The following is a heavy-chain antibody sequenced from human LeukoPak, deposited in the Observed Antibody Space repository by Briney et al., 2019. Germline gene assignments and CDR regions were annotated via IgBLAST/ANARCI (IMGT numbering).Heavy chain of an antibody. Sequence: AASVKVSCKVSGYTLTELSMHWVRQAPGKGLEWMGGFDPEDGETIYAQKFQGRVTMTEDTSTDTAYMELSSLRSEDTAVYYCATASLDFWSGYYLYYYGMDVWGQGTTVTVSS. D-gene: IGHD3-3*01. CDR3: ATASLDFWSGYYLYYYGMDV. CDR2: FDPEDGET. J-gene: IGHJ6*02. V-gene: IGHV1-24*01. CDR1: GYTLTELS.